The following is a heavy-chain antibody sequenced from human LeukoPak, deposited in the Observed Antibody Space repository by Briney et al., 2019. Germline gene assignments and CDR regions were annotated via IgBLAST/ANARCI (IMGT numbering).Heavy chain of an antibody. D-gene: IGHD4-17*01. V-gene: IGHV3-74*01. CDR1: GFTLNKYW. CDR2: ITGDGSDI. CDR3: ARDAYTTTSNWLDP. Sequence: PGGSLRLSCEASGFTLNKYWMHWVRQAPGKGLVWVSRITGDGSDIAYADSVKGRFTVSRDDAKNILFLQMTSLRVEDTAIYYCARDAYTTTSNWLDPWGQGTLVTDSS. J-gene: IGHJ5*02.